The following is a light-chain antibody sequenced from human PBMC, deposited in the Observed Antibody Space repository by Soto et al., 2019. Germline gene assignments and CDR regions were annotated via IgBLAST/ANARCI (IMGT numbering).Light chain of an antibody. Sequence: QSALTQPASVSGSPGQSIAISCTGTSSDVVTYKYVSWYQQHPGKAPKLMIYEVSIRPSGVSDRFPGSKSGNTASLTISGLRPEDEAYYYCCSYAGSTTRVVFGGGTQLTVL. CDR2: EVS. CDR3: CSYAGSTTRVV. V-gene: IGLV2-14*01. J-gene: IGLJ7*01. CDR1: SSDVVTYKY.